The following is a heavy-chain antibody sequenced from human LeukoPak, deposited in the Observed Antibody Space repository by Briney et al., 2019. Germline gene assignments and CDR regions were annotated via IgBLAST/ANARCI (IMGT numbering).Heavy chain of an antibody. CDR3: ARAEYDSSLGFGY. D-gene: IGHD3-22*01. J-gene: IGHJ4*02. V-gene: IGHV3-53*01. CDR1: GFNFSCYW. CDR2: IYNGGST. Sequence: GGSLRLSCAASGFNFSCYWMSWVRQAPGKGLEWVSVIYNGGSTYYADSVKGRFPISRDNSKNTLYLQMNSLRAEDTAVYVCARAEYDSSLGFGYWGQGTLVTVSS.